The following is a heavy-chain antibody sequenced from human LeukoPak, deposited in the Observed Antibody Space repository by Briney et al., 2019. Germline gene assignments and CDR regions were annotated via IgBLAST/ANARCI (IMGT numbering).Heavy chain of an antibody. Sequence: AGGSLRLSCAASGFTFSSYAMSWVRQAPGKGLEWVSAISGSGGSTYYADSVKGRFTISRDNSKNTLYLQMNSLRAEDTAVYYCATGAVAGTEIYYYYYYGMDVWGQGTTVTVSS. CDR2: ISGSGGST. CDR3: ATGAVAGTEIYYYYYYGMDV. V-gene: IGHV3-23*01. J-gene: IGHJ6*02. CDR1: GFTFSSYA. D-gene: IGHD6-19*01.